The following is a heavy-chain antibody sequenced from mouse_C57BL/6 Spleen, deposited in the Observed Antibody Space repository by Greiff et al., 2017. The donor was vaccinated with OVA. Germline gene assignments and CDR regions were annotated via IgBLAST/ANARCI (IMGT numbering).Heavy chain of an antibody. CDR2: IDPSDSYT. CDR1: GYTFTSYW. J-gene: IGHJ3*01. CDR3: ARRAWFAY. Sequence: VQLQQPGAELVKPGASVKLSCKASGYTFTSYWMQWVKQRPGQGLEWIGEIDPSDSYTNYNQKFKGKATLTVDKSSSTAYMELRSLTSEDSAVYYCARRAWFAYWGQGTLVTVSA. V-gene: IGHV1-50*01.